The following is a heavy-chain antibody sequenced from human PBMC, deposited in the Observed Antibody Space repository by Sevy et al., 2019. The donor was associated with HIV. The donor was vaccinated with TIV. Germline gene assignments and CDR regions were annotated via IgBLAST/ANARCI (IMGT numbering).Heavy chain of an antibody. CDR2: IYHSGST. Sequence: SETLSLTCAVSGYSINSGYYWGWIRQPPGKGLEWIGSIYHSGSTYYNPSLKSRVTISVDTSKNQFSLKLSSVTAADTAVYYCARDYSTAAGKGGVDYWGQGTLVTVSS. J-gene: IGHJ4*02. CDR1: GYSINSGYY. D-gene: IGHD6-13*01. CDR3: ARDYSTAAGKGGVDY. V-gene: IGHV4-38-2*02.